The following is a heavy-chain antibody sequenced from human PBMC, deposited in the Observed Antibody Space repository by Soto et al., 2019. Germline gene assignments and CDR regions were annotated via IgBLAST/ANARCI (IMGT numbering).Heavy chain of an antibody. J-gene: IGHJ5*02. CDR3: ARVPSP. CDR1: GGSISSGGYS. Sequence: SETLSLTCAVYGGSISSGGYSWSWVRQPPGKGLEWIGYIYHSGSTYYNPSLKSRVTISVDRSKNQFSLKLSSVTAADTAVYYCARVPSPWGQGTLVTVSS. V-gene: IGHV4-30-2*01. CDR2: IYHSGST.